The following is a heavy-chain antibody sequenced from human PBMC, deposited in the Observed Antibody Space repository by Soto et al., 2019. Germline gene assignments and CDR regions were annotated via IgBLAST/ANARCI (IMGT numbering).Heavy chain of an antibody. D-gene: IGHD3-9*01. J-gene: IGHJ6*02. V-gene: IGHV1-18*04. CDR1: AYTFSSYG. CDR2: VSPYDGKT. Sequence: QAQLMQSGAEVKRPGASVKVSCRSSAYTFSSYGITWVRQAPGQGLEWLGWVSPYDGKTNYAPSFQGRVYMSTDTSANTSYMELRTLRVDDTANYYCARGGYYDSMGSRNYHYQGLKVWGQGTTVTVS. CDR3: ARGGYYDSMGSRNYHYQGLKV.